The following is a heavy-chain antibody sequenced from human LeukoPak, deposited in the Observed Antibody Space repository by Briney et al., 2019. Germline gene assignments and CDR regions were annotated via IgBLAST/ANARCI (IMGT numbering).Heavy chain of an antibody. CDR2: INHSGST. CDR3: ARVPALRVVTTPTYFDF. CDR1: GGSFSGYY. V-gene: IGHV4-34*01. Sequence: SETLSLTCAVYGGSFSGYYWSWIRQPPGKGLEWIGEINHSGSTNYNPSLNSRVTISLHTSKNQFSLKLNSVTAADTAIYYCARVPALRVVTTPTYFDFWGQGTLVTVSS. D-gene: IGHD2-21*02. J-gene: IGHJ4*02.